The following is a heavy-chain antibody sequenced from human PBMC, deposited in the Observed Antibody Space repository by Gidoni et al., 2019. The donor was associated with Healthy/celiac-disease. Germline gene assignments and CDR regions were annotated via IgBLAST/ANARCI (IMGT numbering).Heavy chain of an antibody. Sequence: QVQLQESGPGLVKPSQTLSLTCTVSGGSISSVDYYWSWIRQPPGKVLEWIGYIYYSGSTYYNPSLKRRVTIAVDTYKNQFSLKLSSVTAADTAVYYCARVLLWFGELLSPSNAVDIWGQGTMVTVSA. J-gene: IGHJ3*02. CDR3: ARVLLWFGELLSPSNAVDI. V-gene: IGHV4-30-4*01. D-gene: IGHD3-10*01. CDR1: GGSISSVDYY. CDR2: IYYSGST.